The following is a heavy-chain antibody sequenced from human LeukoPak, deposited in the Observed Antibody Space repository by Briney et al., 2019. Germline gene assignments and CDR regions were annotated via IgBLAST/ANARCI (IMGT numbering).Heavy chain of an antibody. J-gene: IGHJ4*02. V-gene: IGHV3-23*01. Sequence: GGSLRLSCTASGFTFTDYAMSWVRQAPGEGLEWVSAISGDGGGYTYYADSVKGRFTISRVNSKNTLYLEMNSLRAEDTAVYYCAKDLTSGSGSYDCWGQGTLVTVPS. CDR1: GFTFTDYA. CDR3: AKDLTSGSGSYDC. CDR2: ISGDGGGYT. D-gene: IGHD3-10*01.